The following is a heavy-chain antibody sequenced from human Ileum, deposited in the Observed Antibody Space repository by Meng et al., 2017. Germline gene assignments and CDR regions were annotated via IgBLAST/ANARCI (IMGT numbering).Heavy chain of an antibody. D-gene: IGHD3-22*01. CDR3: ARDADTSSHYSRFDY. CDR2: MWSNGIYK. CDR1: GFTFSYYG. V-gene: IGHV3-33*01. J-gene: IGHJ4*02. Sequence: GESLKISCAASGFTFSYYGIHWVRQAPGKGLEWVAVMWSNGIYKYYADSVKGRFTISRDNSKNTVDLQMNSLRAEDTAVYYCARDADTSSHYSRFDYWGQGTLVTVSS.